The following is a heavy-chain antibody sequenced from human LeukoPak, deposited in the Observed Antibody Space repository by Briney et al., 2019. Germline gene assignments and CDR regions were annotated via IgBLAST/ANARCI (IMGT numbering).Heavy chain of an antibody. V-gene: IGHV1-69*13. Sequence: ASVKVSCKASGGTFSSYAVSWVRQAPGQGLEWMGGIIPIFGTANYAQKFQGRVTITADESTSTAYMELSSLRSEDTAVYYCAREIGSKFDYWGQGTLVTVYS. CDR3: AREIGSKFDY. CDR1: GGTFSSYA. CDR2: IIPIFGTA. J-gene: IGHJ4*02. D-gene: IGHD6-25*01.